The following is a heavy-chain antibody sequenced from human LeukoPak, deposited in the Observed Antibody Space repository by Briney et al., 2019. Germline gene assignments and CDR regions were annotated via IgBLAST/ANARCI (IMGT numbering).Heavy chain of an antibody. D-gene: IGHD2-15*01. CDR1: GGTFSSYA. Sequence: SVKVSCKASGGTFSSYAISWVRQAPGQGLEWIGRIFPIFGTANYAQKFQGRVTITADESTSTAYMELSSLRSEDTAVYYCAREADIVVVPGRGYYYYGMDVWGQGTTVTVSS. V-gene: IGHV1-69*15. CDR3: AREADIVVVPGRGYYYYGMDV. J-gene: IGHJ6*02. CDR2: IFPIFGTA.